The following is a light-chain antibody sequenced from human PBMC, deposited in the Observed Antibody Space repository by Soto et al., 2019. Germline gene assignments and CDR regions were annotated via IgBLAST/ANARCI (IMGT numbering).Light chain of an antibody. Sequence: AIRMTQSPSSFSASTGDRVTITCRASQGISSYLAWYQQKPGKAPKLLIYAASTLQSGVPSRFSGSGSGTEFTLTIISLQPEDFATYYCQQSYRFPKTFGRGTKVDNK. V-gene: IGKV1-8*01. CDR2: AAS. CDR1: QGISSY. J-gene: IGKJ1*01. CDR3: QQSYRFPKT.